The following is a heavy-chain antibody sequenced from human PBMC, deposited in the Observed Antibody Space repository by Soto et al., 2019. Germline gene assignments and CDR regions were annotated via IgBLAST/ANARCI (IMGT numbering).Heavy chain of an antibody. J-gene: IGHJ4*02. CDR3: AKDRLAGNFDY. Sequence: GGSLRLSCAASGFTFSKAWINWVRQAPGKGLEWVATISATGGSTYYADSVKGRFTISRDNSKNTLYLQMNGLRVEDTAVYYCAKDRLAGNFDYWGQGTQVTVSS. CDR2: ISATGGST. V-gene: IGHV3-23*01. CDR1: GFTFSKAW.